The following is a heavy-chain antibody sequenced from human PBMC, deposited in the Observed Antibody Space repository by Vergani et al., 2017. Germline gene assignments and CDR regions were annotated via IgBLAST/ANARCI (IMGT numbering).Heavy chain of an antibody. Sequence: QVQLVQSGAEVKKPGSSVKVSCKASGGTFSSYAISWVRQAPGQGLEWMGVIIPIFGTANYAQKFQGRVTITADESTSRAYMELSSLRSEDTAVYYWARLPPVGATDGDAFDSWGQGTMVTVSS. CDR3: ARLPPVGATDGDAFDS. J-gene: IGHJ3*02. CDR2: IIPIFGTA. CDR1: GGTFSSYA. V-gene: IGHV1-69*01. D-gene: IGHD1-26*01.